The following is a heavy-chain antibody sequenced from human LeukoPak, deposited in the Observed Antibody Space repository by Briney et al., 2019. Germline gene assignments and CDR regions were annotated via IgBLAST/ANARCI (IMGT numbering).Heavy chain of an antibody. CDR3: ARDQYLDY. J-gene: IGHJ4*02. CDR1: GFTFSNYL. Sequence: GGSLRLSCAASGFTFSNYLMNWVRQAPGKGLEWVSYISSSSNTYYAESVKGRFTISRDNAKNSLYLQMNSLRAEDTAVYYCARDQYLDYRGQGILVTVSS. V-gene: IGHV3-69-1*01. CDR2: ISSSSNT.